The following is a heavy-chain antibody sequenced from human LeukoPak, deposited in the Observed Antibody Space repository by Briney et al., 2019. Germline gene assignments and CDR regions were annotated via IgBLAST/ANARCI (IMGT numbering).Heavy chain of an antibody. J-gene: IGHJ5*02. V-gene: IGHV3-21*01. CDR3: ARATPRSQDP. Sequence: GGSLRLSCAASGFTFSSYSMNWVRQAPGKGLEWVSSISSSSSYIYYAESVKGRFTISRDNAKNSLYLQMNSLRAEDTAVYYCARATPRSQDPWGQGTLVTVSS. CDR2: ISSSSSYI. CDR1: GFTFSSYS.